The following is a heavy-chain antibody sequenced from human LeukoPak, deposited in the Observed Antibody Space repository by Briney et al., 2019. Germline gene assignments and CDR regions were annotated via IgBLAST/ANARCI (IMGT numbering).Heavy chain of an antibody. CDR1: GFTFNSYS. D-gene: IGHD3-22*01. CDR3: ARGRDSSVYDDAFDI. CDR2: ISSSSSTR. V-gene: IGHV3-48*01. J-gene: IGHJ3*02. Sequence: GGSLRLSCAASGFTFNSYSMNWVRQAPGKRLEWVSYISSSSSTRYYADSAMGRFTISRDNAKNSLYMQMNSLRAEDTAVYYCARGRDSSVYDDAFDIWGQGTMVTVSS.